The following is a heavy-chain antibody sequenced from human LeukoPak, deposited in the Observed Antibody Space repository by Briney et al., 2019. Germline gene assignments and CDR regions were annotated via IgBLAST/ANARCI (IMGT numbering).Heavy chain of an antibody. CDR3: ARLQRLTLEFDY. CDR1: GGSISSYY. CDR2: IYYSGST. J-gene: IGHJ4*02. D-gene: IGHD1-1*01. V-gene: IGHV4-59*08. Sequence: SETLSLTCTVSGGSISSYYWSWIRQPPGKGLELIGYIYYSGSTNYNPSLKSRVTISVDTSKNQFSLKLSSVTAADTAVYYCARLQRLTLEFDYWGQGTLVTVSS.